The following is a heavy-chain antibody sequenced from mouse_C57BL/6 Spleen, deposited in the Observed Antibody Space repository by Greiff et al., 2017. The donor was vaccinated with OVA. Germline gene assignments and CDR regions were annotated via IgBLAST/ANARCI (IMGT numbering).Heavy chain of an antibody. J-gene: IGHJ3*01. CDR1: GFTFSNYW. Sequence: EVKVEESGGGLVQPGGSMKLSCVASGFTFSNYWMNWVRQSPEKGLEWVAQIRLKSDNYATHYAESVKGRFTISRDDSKSRVYLQMNNLRAEETGIFYCTGLYDWYYQTCSYWGQRALGTVSA. D-gene: IGHD2-3*01. CDR2: IRLKSDNYAT. CDR3: TGLYDWYYQTCSY. V-gene: IGHV6-3*01.